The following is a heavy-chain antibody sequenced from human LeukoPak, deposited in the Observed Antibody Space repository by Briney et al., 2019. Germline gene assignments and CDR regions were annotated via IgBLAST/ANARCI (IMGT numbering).Heavy chain of an antibody. J-gene: IGHJ4*02. CDR3: VRGSGWFFGL. Sequence: GGSLRLSCAASQFSISYDWMHWVRQAPGKGLEWVASIKEDGRDIHYLDSVKGRFSISKDNAKNSLYLEMNTLRAEDTAVYYCVRGSGWFFGLWGQGCLVTVSS. CDR2: IKEDGRDI. D-gene: IGHD6-19*01. CDR1: QFSISYDW. V-gene: IGHV3-7*01.